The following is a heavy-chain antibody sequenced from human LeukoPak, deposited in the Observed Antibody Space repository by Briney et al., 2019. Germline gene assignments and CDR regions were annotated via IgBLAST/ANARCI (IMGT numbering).Heavy chain of an antibody. CDR2: IIPIFGTA. J-gene: IGHJ6*03. Sequence: SVKVSCKASGGTFSSYAISWVRQAPGQGLEWMGGIIPIFGTANYAQKFQGRVTITADESTSTAYMGLSSLRSEDTAVYYCARDLVDYRMGNYYYYTDVWGKGTTVTVSS. V-gene: IGHV1-69*01. CDR3: ARDLVDYRMGNYYYYTDV. D-gene: IGHD1-14*01. CDR1: GGTFSSYA.